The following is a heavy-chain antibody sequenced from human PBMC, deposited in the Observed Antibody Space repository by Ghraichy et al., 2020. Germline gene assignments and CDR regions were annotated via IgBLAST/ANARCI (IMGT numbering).Heavy chain of an antibody. Sequence: SVKVSCKASGGTFSSYAISWVRQAPGQGLEWMGGIIPIFGTANYAQKFQGRVTITADESTSTAYMELSSLRSEDTAVYYCARDSYDILTGYLREDAFDIWGQGTMVIVSS. CDR2: IIPIFGTA. CDR3: ARDSYDILTGYLREDAFDI. D-gene: IGHD3-9*01. J-gene: IGHJ3*02. V-gene: IGHV1-69*13. CDR1: GGTFSSYA.